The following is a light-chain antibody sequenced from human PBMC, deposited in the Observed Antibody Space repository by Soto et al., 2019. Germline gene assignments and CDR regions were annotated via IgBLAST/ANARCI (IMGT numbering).Light chain of an antibody. CDR2: GAS. CDR1: ESVSTY. CDR3: QQDSQWPLT. Sequence: EIVLTQAPATLSVPPGERVTLSCRAQESVSTYVAWYQQKAGQAPRLLIYGASPRATGIPARFAGSGSGTEFTLTISGVQSEDFAVYYCQQDSQWPLTFGHGTKVDIK. J-gene: IGKJ3*01. V-gene: IGKV3-15*01.